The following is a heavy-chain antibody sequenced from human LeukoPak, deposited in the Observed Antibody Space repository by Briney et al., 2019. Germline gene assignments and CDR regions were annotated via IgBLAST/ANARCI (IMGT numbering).Heavy chain of an antibody. Sequence: PGGSLRLSCAASGFTFNKYWMHWVRQAPGKGLVWVSRINGDGTITSYADSVKGGFTISRDNATNTLYLQMSSLRAEDTAVYYCATGNYYDSRGYYTFGHWGQGTLVTVSS. J-gene: IGHJ4*02. D-gene: IGHD3-22*01. CDR1: GFTFNKYW. CDR3: ATGNYYDSRGYYTFGH. V-gene: IGHV3-74*01. CDR2: INGDGTIT.